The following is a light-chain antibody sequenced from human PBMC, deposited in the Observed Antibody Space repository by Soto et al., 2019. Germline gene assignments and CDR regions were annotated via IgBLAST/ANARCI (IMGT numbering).Light chain of an antibody. CDR2: DAS. Sequence: EIVLTQSPATLSLSPGERATLSCRASQSVSSYLAWYQQKPGQAPRLLIYDASNRATGIPARFSGSGSGTDFTLTISCLEPEDLAVYYCQQRSNGPTFGQGTKLEIK. V-gene: IGKV3-11*01. J-gene: IGKJ2*01. CDR1: QSVSSY. CDR3: QQRSNGPT.